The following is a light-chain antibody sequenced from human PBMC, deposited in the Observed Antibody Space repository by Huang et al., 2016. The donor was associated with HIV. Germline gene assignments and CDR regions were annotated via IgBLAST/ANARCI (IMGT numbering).Light chain of an antibody. J-gene: IGKJ1*01. V-gene: IGKV3-15*01. CDR3: QQYNTSPRT. CDR1: QSVFKN. CDR2: GSS. Sequence: ENLITQSPSTLSVSPGESATLSCRASQSVFKNLAWYQQKPGQAPKLLIYGSSTRAAGIPARFSGSGSGTDFTLTISSLQSEDFAVYYCQQYNTSPRTFGQGTKVEV.